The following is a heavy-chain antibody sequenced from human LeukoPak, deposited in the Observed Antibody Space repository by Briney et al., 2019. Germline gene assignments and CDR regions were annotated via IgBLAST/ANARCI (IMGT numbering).Heavy chain of an antibody. J-gene: IGHJ6*02. V-gene: IGHV4-39*02. CDR2: IYYSGST. D-gene: IGHD5-12*01. CDR3: AREAFYSGYEPYYYYGMDV. Sequence: SETLSLTCTVSGGSISSSSYYWGWIRQPPGKGLEWIGSIYYSGSTYYNPSLKSRVTISVDTSKNQFSLQLNSVTPEDTAVYYCAREAFYSGYEPYYYYGMDVWGQGTTVTVSS. CDR1: GGSISSSSYY.